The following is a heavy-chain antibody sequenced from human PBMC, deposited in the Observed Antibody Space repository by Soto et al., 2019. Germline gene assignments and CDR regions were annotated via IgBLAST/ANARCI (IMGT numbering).Heavy chain of an antibody. Sequence: DVQLVETGGGLIQPGRSLRLSCAASGFIVSSSYMTWVRQAPGKGLEWVSVIYADGRTYYADSVKVRFTISRDNSKNTLYLQMNSLSAEDTAVYYSARCCGWYGQCYFDCWGQGTLVTVSS. D-gene: IGHD6-19*01. J-gene: IGHJ4*02. V-gene: IGHV3-53*02. CDR3: ARCCGWYGQCYFDC. CDR1: GFIVSSSY. CDR2: IYADGRT.